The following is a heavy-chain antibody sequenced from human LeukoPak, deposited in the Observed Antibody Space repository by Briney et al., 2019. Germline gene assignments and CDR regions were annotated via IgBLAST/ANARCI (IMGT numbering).Heavy chain of an antibody. CDR1: GFTFSSYA. CDR2: ISYDASNK. J-gene: IGHJ3*02. Sequence: GGSLRLSCAASGFTFSSYAMHWVRQAPGKGLEWVAVISYDASNKYYADSVKGRFTISRDNSKNTLYLQMNSLRAEDTAVYYCARDLRDHAFDIWGQGTMVTVSS. V-gene: IGHV3-30*04. CDR3: ARDLRDHAFDI.